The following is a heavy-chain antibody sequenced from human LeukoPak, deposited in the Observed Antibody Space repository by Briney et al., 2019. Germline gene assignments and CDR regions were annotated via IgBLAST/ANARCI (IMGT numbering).Heavy chain of an antibody. V-gene: IGHV5-10-1*01. D-gene: IGHD3-9*01. Sequence: GESLKISCKGSGYSLTSYWISWVRQMPGKGLEWMGRIDPSDSYTNYSPSFQGHVTISADKSISTAYLQWSSLKASDTAMYYCARLQVLRYFDWSYYYYYGMDVWGQGTTVTVSS. J-gene: IGHJ6*02. CDR1: GYSLTSYW. CDR3: ARLQVLRYFDWSYYYYYGMDV. CDR2: IDPSDSYT.